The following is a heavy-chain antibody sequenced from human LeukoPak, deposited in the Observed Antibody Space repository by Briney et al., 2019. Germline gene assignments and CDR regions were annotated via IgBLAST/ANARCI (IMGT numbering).Heavy chain of an antibody. D-gene: IGHD5-18*01. CDR3: ARDRPEGGYSYGYRGRYYYGMDV. V-gene: IGHV3-21*01. J-gene: IGHJ6*02. CDR2: ISSSSSYI. Sequence: GRSLRLSCAASGFTFSSYSMNWVRQAPGKGLEWVSSISSSSSYIYEADSLKGRFNIYRDNAKSTLYLQMNSLRAEDTAVYYCARDRPEGGYSYGYRGRYYYGMDVWGQGTTVTVSS. CDR1: GFTFSSYS.